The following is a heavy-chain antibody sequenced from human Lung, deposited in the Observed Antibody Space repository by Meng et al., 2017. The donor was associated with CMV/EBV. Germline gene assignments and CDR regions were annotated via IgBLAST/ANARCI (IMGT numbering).Heavy chain of an antibody. CDR2: INAGNGNT. Sequence: QVQLVQSGAEVXXXXXSVKVSXXXSGYTFTSYAMHWVRQAPGQRLEWMGWINAGNGNTKYSQRFQGRVTITRDTSASTAYMELSSLRSEDTTVYYCARAGYDSSGYYPQPFDYWGQGTLVTVSS. CDR3: ARAGYDSSGYYPQPFDY. D-gene: IGHD3-22*01. CDR1: GYTFTSYA. V-gene: IGHV1-3*01. J-gene: IGHJ4*02.